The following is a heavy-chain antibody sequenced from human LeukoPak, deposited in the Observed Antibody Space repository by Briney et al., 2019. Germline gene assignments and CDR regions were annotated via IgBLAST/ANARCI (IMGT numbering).Heavy chain of an antibody. V-gene: IGHV4-61*02. Sequence: SETLSLTCTVSGASISSDTYYWSWIRQPAGKALEWIGRVYSSGSTNYSPSLKSRVTISVDTSKNHFSLKLNSVTAADTAVYYCARGKRRYYYDSSGYRLNYFDYWGQGTLVTVSS. CDR2: VYSSGST. J-gene: IGHJ4*02. CDR1: GASISSDTYY. CDR3: ARGKRRYYYDSSGYRLNYFDY. D-gene: IGHD3-22*01.